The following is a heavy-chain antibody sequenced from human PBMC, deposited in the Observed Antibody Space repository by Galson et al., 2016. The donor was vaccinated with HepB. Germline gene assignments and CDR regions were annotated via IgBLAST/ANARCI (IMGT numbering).Heavy chain of an antibody. CDR1: GFTFGDYA. CDR3: SRARTGTPYSGFLY. CDR2: IRSKAYGGAT. J-gene: IGHJ4*02. Sequence: SLRLSCAGSGFTFGDYAITWFRQAPGKGLEWVGCIRSKAYGGATEYAASLKDEFTISRDDSTSVAYLDMISLKTEDTAVYYCSRARTGTPYSGFLYWGQGTLVTVSS. V-gene: IGHV3-49*03. D-gene: IGHD1-7*01.